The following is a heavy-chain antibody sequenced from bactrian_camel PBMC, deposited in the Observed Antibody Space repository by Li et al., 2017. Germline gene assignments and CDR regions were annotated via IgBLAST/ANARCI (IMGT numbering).Heavy chain of an antibody. J-gene: IGHJ4*01. V-gene: IGHV3S53*01. D-gene: IGHD6*01. CDR3: AADPAGPLCRVVPGTRCSPGRCPLDY. CDR1: GYTISSDC. CDR2: LDQTGNA. Sequence: HVQLVESGGGSVQAGGSLRLSCSASGYTISSDCMAWFRQAPGKEREGVAGLDQTGNAMYAKSVKGRFTISKDKVKNTLYLQMNSLKPEDTATYYCAADPAGPLCRVVPGTRCSPGRCPLDYWGQGTQVTVS.